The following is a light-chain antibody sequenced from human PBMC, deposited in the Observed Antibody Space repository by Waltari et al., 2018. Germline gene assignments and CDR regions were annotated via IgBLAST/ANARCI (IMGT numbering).Light chain of an antibody. CDR2: GNS. CDR1: IPNIRAGYD. Sequence: QSVLTQPPSVSGAPRQRVTISCPRSIPNIRAGYDVHWYQQLPGTAPKLLIYGNSNRPSGVPDRFSGSKSGNSASLAITGLQAEDEADYYCQSYDSSLSGYVFGTGTKVTVL. V-gene: IGLV1-40*01. CDR3: QSYDSSLSGYV. J-gene: IGLJ1*01.